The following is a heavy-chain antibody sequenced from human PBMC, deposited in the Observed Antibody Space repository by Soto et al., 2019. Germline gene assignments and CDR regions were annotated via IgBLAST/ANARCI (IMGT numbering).Heavy chain of an antibody. CDR2: ISYDGSNK. Sequence: GGSLRLSCAASGFTFSSYGMHWVRRAPGKGLEWVAVISYDGSNKYYADSVKGRFTISRDNSKNTLYLQMNSLRDYYYYYGMDVWGQGTTVTVSS. CDR3: V. J-gene: IGHJ6*02. CDR1: GFTFSSYG. V-gene: IGHV3-30*03.